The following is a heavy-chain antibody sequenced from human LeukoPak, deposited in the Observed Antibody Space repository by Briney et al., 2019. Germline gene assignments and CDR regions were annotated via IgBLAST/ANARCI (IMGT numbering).Heavy chain of an antibody. Sequence: PSETLSLTCTVSGGSISSYYWSWIRQPPGKGLEWIGYIYYSGSTNCNPSLKSRVTISVDTSKNQFSLKLSSVTAADTAVYYCARSMVRGVRPWYFDLWGRGTLVTVSS. V-gene: IGHV4-59*01. CDR1: GGSISSYY. D-gene: IGHD3-10*01. J-gene: IGHJ2*01. CDR3: ARSMVRGVRPWYFDL. CDR2: IYYSGST.